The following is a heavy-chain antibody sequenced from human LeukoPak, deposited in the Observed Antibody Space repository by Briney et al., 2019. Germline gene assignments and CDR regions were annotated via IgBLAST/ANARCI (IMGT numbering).Heavy chain of an antibody. CDR1: GFTFSSYA. CDR3: AKELSSSPEGY. D-gene: IGHD6-6*01. V-gene: IGHV3-30-3*01. J-gene: IGHJ4*02. CDR2: ISYDGSNK. Sequence: GGSLRLSCAASGFTFSSYAMHWVRQAPGKGLEWVAVISYDGSNKYYADSVKGRFTISRDNSKNTLYLQMNSLRAEDTAVYYCAKELSSSPEGYWGQGTLVTVSS.